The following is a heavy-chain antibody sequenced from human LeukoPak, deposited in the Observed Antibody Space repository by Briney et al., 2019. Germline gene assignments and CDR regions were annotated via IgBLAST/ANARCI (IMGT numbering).Heavy chain of an antibody. CDR3: ARGTYYDSSGASHY. CDR2: INAGNGNT. CDR1: GYTFTSYA. J-gene: IGHJ4*02. Sequence: ASVKVSCKASGYTFTSYAMHWVRQAPGQRLEWMGWINAGNGNTKYSQKFQGRVTITRDTSASTAYMELSSLRSEDTAVYYCARGTYYDSSGASHYWGQGTLVTVSS. D-gene: IGHD3-22*01. V-gene: IGHV1-3*01.